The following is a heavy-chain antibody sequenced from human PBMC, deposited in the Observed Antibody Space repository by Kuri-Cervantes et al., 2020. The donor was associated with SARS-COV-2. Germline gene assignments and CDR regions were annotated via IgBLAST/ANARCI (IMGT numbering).Heavy chain of an antibody. D-gene: IGHD6-13*01. CDR3: AKERGRSSSWYIGDH. V-gene: IGHV3-23*01. J-gene: IGHJ5*02. CDR2: ISGSGEST. Sequence: LSLTCAASGFSFSSYAMSWVRQAPGKGLEWVSFISGSGESTYYADSVKGRFTISRDNSKNTLYLQMHSLRAEDTAVYYCAKERGRSSSWYIGDHWGQGTLVTVSS. CDR1: GFSFSSYA.